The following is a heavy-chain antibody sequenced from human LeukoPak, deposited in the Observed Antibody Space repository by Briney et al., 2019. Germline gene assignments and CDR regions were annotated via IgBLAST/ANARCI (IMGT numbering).Heavy chain of an antibody. V-gene: IGHV4-31*03. CDR3: ASSDITPGAFDI. CDR1: GSSISSGGYY. CDR2: IYYSGST. J-gene: IGHJ3*02. D-gene: IGHD2-15*01. Sequence: SQTLSLTCTVSGSSISSGGYYWSWIRQHPGKGLEWIGYIYYSGSTYYNPSLKSRVTISVDTSKNQFSLKLSSVTAADTAVYYCASSDITPGAFDIWGQGTMVTVSS.